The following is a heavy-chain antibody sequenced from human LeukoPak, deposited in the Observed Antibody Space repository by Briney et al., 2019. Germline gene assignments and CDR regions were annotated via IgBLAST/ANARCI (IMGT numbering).Heavy chain of an antibody. Sequence: PSETLSLTCTVSGGSISSYYWSWIRQPAGKGLEWIGRIYTSGSTNYNPSLKSRVTMSVDTSKNQFSLKLSSVTAADTAVYYCARVYWNYYGSRSHNWFDPWGQGTLVTVSS. V-gene: IGHV4-4*07. CDR1: GGSISSYY. CDR2: IYTSGST. D-gene: IGHD3-10*01. CDR3: ARVYWNYYGSRSHNWFDP. J-gene: IGHJ5*02.